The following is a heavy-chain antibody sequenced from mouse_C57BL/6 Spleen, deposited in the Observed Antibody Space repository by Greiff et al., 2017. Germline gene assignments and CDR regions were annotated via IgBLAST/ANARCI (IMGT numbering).Heavy chain of an antibody. Sequence: QVQLQQPGAELVKPGASVKLSCKASGYTFTSYWMHWVKQRPGQGLEWIGMIHPNSGSTNYNEKFKSKATLTVDKSSSTAYMQLSSLTSEDSAVYYCARWGYYGSSDWWYVDVWGTGTTVTVSS. CDR1: GYTFTSYW. V-gene: IGHV1-64*01. J-gene: IGHJ1*03. D-gene: IGHD1-1*01. CDR2: IHPNSGST. CDR3: ARWGYYGSSDWWYVDV.